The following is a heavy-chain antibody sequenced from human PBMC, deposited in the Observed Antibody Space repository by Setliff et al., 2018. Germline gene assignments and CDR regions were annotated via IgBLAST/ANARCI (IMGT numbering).Heavy chain of an antibody. CDR2: IIPILGTT. D-gene: IGHD6-19*01. J-gene: IGHJ4*01. CDR3: ASALIRRVAVAGKSQFDY. CDR1: GGFSTHA. V-gene: IGHV1-69*05. Sequence: SVKDSCKASGGFSTHAISWVRQVPGQGLEWMGGIIPILGTTDYAQNFQGRVTITTDESTSSAYLEMSNLRSEDTAVYYRASALIRRVAVAGKSQFDYWGQGTLVTVSS.